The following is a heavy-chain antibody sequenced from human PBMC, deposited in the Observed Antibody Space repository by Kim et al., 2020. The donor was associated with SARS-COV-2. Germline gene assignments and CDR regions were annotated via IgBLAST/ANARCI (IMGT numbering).Heavy chain of an antibody. V-gene: IGHV3-23*01. CDR1: GFTFSSYA. J-gene: IGHJ3*02. CDR3: AKDRFGGYDLVDAFDI. CDR2: IRDSGGST. Sequence: GGSLRLSCAASGFTFSSYAMSWVRQAPGKGLEWVSTIRDSGGSTYYADSVKGRFTISRDNSKNTLYLQMNSLRAEDTAVYYCAKDRFGGYDLVDAFDIWGQGTMVTVSS. D-gene: IGHD5-12*01.